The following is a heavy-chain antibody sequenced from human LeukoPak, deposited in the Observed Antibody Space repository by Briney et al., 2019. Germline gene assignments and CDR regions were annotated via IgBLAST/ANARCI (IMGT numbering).Heavy chain of an antibody. Sequence: SVKVSCKASGGTFSSYAISWVRQAPGQGLEWMGGIIPIFGTANYAQKFQGRVTITADESTSTAYMELSSLRSEDTAVYYCARDPGAATVTNYYYYGMDVWGQGTTVTVSS. V-gene: IGHV1-69*13. D-gene: IGHD4-17*01. J-gene: IGHJ6*02. CDR2: IIPIFGTA. CDR3: ARDPGAATVTNYYYYGMDV. CDR1: GGTFSSYA.